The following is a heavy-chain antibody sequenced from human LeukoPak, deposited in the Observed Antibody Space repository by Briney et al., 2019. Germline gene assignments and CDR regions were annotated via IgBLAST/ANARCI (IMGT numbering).Heavy chain of an antibody. CDR3: ARDSGSYY. CDR1: GFTFSSYG. CDR2: ISGSGGST. Sequence: GGSLRLSCAASGFTFSSYGMSWVRQAPGKGLEWVSAISGSGGSTYYADSVKGRFTISRDNAKNSLYLQMNSLRAEDTAVYYCARDSGSYYWGQGTLVTVSS. V-gene: IGHV3-23*01. J-gene: IGHJ4*02. D-gene: IGHD1-26*01.